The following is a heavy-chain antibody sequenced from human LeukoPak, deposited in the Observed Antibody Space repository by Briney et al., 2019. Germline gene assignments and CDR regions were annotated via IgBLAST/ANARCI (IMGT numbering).Heavy chain of an antibody. CDR1: GFTFSSYA. CDR3: ARDEVSSCTNGVCSPCY. V-gene: IGHV3-23*01. Sequence: QPGGSLRLSCAASGFTFSSYAMNWVRQAPGKGLEWVSSIIGSDGNTHYADSVKGRITISRDNSNNTLYLQMNSLRAEDTAVYYCARDEVSSCTNGVCSPCYWGQGTLVTVSS. CDR2: IIGSDGNT. J-gene: IGHJ4*02. D-gene: IGHD2-8*01.